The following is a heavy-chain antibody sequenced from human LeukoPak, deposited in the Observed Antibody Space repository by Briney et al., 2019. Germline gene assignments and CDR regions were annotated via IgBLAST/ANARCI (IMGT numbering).Heavy chain of an antibody. CDR2: IWYDGSNK. CDR1: GFTFSSYG. D-gene: IGHD3-22*01. J-gene: IGHJ4*02. CDR3: ARHGTSRIIMTH. Sequence: GRSLRLSCAASGFTFSSYGMHWVRQAPSKGLEWVAVIWYDGSNKYYADSVKGRFTISRDNSKNTLYLQMNSLRAEDTAVYYCARHGTSRIIMTHWGQGSLVIVSS. V-gene: IGHV3-33*01.